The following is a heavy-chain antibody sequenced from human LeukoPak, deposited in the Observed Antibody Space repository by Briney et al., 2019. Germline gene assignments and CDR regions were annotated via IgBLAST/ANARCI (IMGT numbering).Heavy chain of an antibody. CDR2: ISGSGGST. V-gene: IGHV3-23*01. Sequence: GGSLRLSCAASGFTFSSYAMSWVRQAPGKGLEWVSGISGSGGSTYYADSVKGRFTISRDNSKNTLYLQMNSLRAEDTAVYYCAKDLWLERRSSNWFDPWGQGTLVTVSS. J-gene: IGHJ5*02. CDR3: AKDLWLERRSSNWFDP. CDR1: GFTFSSYA. D-gene: IGHD1-1*01.